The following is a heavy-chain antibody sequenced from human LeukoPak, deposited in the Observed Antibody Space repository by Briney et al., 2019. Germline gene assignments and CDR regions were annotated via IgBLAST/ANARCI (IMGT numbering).Heavy chain of an antibody. Sequence: GGSLRLSCAASGFTFSSYEMNWVRQAPGKGLEWVSVISSSGGITYYADSVKGRFTISRDNSKNTLYLQMISLRAEDTAVYYCAKFMGALDSWGQGTLVTVSS. CDR2: ISSSGGIT. J-gene: IGHJ4*02. CDR1: GFTFSSYE. V-gene: IGHV3-23*01. D-gene: IGHD1-26*01. CDR3: AKFMGALDS.